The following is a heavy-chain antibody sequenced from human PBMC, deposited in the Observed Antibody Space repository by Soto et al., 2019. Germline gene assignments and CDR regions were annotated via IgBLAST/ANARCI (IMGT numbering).Heavy chain of an antibody. CDR3: VRRIQFSGSYYGMDV. D-gene: IGHD1-26*01. CDR2: INPFNENA. CDR1: GYTLGNYG. Sequence: QVELVQSGPEVKKPGASVRVSCKASGYTLGNYGIIWVRQAPGQGLEYMGWINPFNENAKYVPKFQGRVTMTTDTSTAYMEVRSLRYDDKAVYFCVRRIQFSGSYYGMDVWGQGTTVIVSS. V-gene: IGHV1-18*01. J-gene: IGHJ6*02.